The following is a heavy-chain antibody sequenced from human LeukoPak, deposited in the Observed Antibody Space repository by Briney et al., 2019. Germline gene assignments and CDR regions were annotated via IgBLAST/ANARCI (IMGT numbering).Heavy chain of an antibody. CDR3: ARGPLSRPFDY. CDR2: IKQDGSDK. D-gene: IGHD2-15*01. CDR1: GFTFSSSW. V-gene: IGHV3-7*05. Sequence: GESLRLSCTASGFTFSSSWMSWVRQAPGKGLEWVANIKQDGSDKYYVGSVKGRFTISRDNAKNSLYLQMDSLRAEDTAVYYCARGPLSRPFDYWGQGTLVTVSS. J-gene: IGHJ4*02.